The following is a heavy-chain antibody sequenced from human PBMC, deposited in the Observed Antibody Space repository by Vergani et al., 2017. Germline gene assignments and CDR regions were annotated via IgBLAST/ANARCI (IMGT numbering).Heavy chain of an antibody. CDR3: ARSVEDAFDY. CDR2: MTNDTRTI. Sequence: EVQLVESGGGLVQPGGSLRLSCAASGFMFSVYSMNWVRQAPGQGLEWVSYMTNDTRTIHYADSVKGRFTIYRENAKKLVYLQINSLRADDTAVYYCARSVEDAFDYWGQGTLVTFSS. D-gene: IGHD1-1*01. V-gene: IGHV3-48*01. J-gene: IGHJ4*02. CDR1: GFMFSVYS.